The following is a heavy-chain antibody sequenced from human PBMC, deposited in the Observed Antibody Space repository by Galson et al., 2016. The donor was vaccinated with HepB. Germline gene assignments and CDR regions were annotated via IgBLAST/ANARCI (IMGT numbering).Heavy chain of an antibody. D-gene: IGHD3-9*01. CDR1: GFSLSTGGLC. J-gene: IGHJ3*02. V-gene: IGHV2-70*01. CDR2: IDWDDDK. CDR3: ARMPADFGSDWSSVNAFDI. Sequence: PALVKPTQTLTLTCTFSGFSLSTGGLCVSWIRQPPGKALEWLALIDWDDDKYYSTSLKTRLTISKDTSKNQVVLTMTNMGPVDTGTYYCARMPADFGSDWSSVNAFDIWGQGTVVTVSS.